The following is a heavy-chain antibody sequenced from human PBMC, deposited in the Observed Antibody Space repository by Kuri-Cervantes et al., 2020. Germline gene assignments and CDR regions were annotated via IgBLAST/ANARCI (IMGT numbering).Heavy chain of an antibody. Sequence: ASVKVSCKASDYTFTSYGISWVRQAPGQGLEWMGWISAYNGNTNYAQKLQGRVTMTTDTSTSTAYMELRSLRSDDTAVYYCAKEEGIAAAGIDAFDIWGQGTMVTVSS. J-gene: IGHJ3*02. CDR1: DYTFTSYG. V-gene: IGHV1-18*01. CDR2: ISAYNGNT. CDR3: AKEEGIAAAGIDAFDI. D-gene: IGHD6-13*01.